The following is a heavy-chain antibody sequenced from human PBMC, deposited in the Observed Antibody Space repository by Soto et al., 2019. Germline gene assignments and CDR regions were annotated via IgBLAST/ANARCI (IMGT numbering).Heavy chain of an antibody. Sequence: EVRLVESGGSLVEPGGSLRLSCAASGFTLSNAWINWVRQAPGKGLEWVGRIRSKTSGGTTDFAAPVKGRFAISRDDSKDMGYLKLNSLRTEDTAVYYCTTDSLFTGVLVRFDFWCHGTLVTVSS. J-gene: IGHJ4*01. D-gene: IGHD2-8*02. V-gene: IGHV3-15*07. CDR3: TTDSLFTGVLVRFDF. CDR2: IRSKTSGGTT. CDR1: GFTLSNAW.